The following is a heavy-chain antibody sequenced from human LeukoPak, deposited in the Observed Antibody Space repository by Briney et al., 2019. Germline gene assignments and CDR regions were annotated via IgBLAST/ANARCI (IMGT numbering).Heavy chain of an antibody. J-gene: IGHJ4*02. CDR2: IKPDGTEI. D-gene: IGHD2-2*01. Sequence: GGSLRLSCAASGFSFSNYWMSWVRQAPGKGLEWVANIKPDGTEIYYGDSVKGRFTISRDNAKNSLYLQMNSLRAEDTAVYYCATHHTSRYSHYYFDYWGQGTLVTVSS. CDR3: ATHHTSRYSHYYFDY. CDR1: GFSFSNYW. V-gene: IGHV3-7*01.